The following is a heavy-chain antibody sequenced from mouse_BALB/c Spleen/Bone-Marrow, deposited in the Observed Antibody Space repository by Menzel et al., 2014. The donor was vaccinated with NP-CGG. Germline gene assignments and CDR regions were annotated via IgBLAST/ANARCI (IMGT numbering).Heavy chain of an antibody. CDR1: GYSITSDYA. V-gene: IGHV3-2*02. Sequence: EVQLQQSGPGLVKPSQSLSLTCTVTGYSITSDYAWNWIRQFPGNKLEWMGYISYSGSTSYNPSLKSRISITRDTSKNQFFLQLNSVTTEDTATYYCARSVYYGSSYVDYWGQGTTLTVSS. J-gene: IGHJ2*01. CDR3: ARSVYYGSSYVDY. D-gene: IGHD1-1*01. CDR2: ISYSGST.